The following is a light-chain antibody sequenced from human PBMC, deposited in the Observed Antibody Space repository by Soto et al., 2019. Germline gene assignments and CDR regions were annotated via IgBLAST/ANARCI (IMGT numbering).Light chain of an antibody. Sequence: IVLTQSPATLSVSPGERATLSCRASQSVSSNLAWYQQKPGRAPSLLIYGASTRATGVPARISASGSGTEFTLTISSLQSEDSAVYYCQQYNSWPPYTFGQGTKVDIK. CDR3: QQYNSWPPYT. CDR2: GAS. CDR1: QSVSSN. V-gene: IGKV3-15*01. J-gene: IGKJ2*01.